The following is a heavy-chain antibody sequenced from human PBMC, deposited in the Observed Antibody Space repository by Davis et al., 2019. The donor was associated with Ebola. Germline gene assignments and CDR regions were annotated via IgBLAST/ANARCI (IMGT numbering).Heavy chain of an antibody. Sequence: ASVKVSCKTSGYTFTSYGITWVRQAPGQGLEWMGWSSTSNGNKNYAQKLQGRVTMTTDTSTSTDYMELRSLRSDDTAMYYCVRDFWSDDPGYWGQGNLVTVSS. J-gene: IGHJ4*02. D-gene: IGHD3-3*01. CDR1: GYTFTSYG. CDR2: SSTSNGNK. V-gene: IGHV1-18*01. CDR3: VRDFWSDDPGY.